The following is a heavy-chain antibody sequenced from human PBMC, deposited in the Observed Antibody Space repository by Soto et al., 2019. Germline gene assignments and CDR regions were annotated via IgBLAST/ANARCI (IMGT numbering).Heavy chain of an antibody. Sequence: SVKVSCKASGYTITGYYMHWVRQAPGQGLEWMGGIIPIFGTANYAQKFQGRVTITADESTSTAYMELSSLRSEDTAVYYCARGRYSSGWLQGWFDPWGQGTLVTVSS. CDR1: GYTITGYY. J-gene: IGHJ5*02. CDR2: IIPIFGTA. V-gene: IGHV1-69*13. CDR3: ARGRYSSGWLQGWFDP. D-gene: IGHD6-19*01.